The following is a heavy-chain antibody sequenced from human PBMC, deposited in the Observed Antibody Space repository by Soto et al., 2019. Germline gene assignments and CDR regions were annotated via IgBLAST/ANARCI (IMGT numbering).Heavy chain of an antibody. CDR3: ATVGGVIATIAFDI. Sequence: ASVKVSCKVSGYTLTELSMHWVRQAPGKGLEWMGGFDPEDGETIYAQKFQGRVTMTEDTSTDTAYMELSSLRSEVTAVYYCATVGGVIATIAFDIWGQGTMVTVSS. J-gene: IGHJ3*02. V-gene: IGHV1-24*01. D-gene: IGHD3-16*02. CDR2: FDPEDGET. CDR1: GYTLTELS.